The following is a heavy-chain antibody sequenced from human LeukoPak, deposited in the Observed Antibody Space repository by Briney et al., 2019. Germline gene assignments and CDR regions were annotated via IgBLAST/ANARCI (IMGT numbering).Heavy chain of an antibody. CDR1: GGSISSSSYY. D-gene: IGHD3-9*01. CDR3: ARATLRHFDWVNAFDV. J-gene: IGHJ3*01. Sequence: KASETLSLTCTVSGGSISSSSYYWGWIRQPPGKGLEWIGNIYYSATTYYDPSLKSRVTISVDASKNQFSLKLSSVTAADTAVYFCARATLRHFDWVNAFDVWGQGTMVTVSS. V-gene: IGHV4-39*01. CDR2: IYYSATT.